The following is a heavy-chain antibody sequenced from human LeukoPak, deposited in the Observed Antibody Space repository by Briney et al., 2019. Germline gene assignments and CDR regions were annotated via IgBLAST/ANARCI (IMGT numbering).Heavy chain of an antibody. V-gene: IGHV3-23*01. CDR1: GFTFSSYA. CDR3: AKENGAAVISHFDY. Sequence: GGSLRLSCAASGFTFSSYAMSWVRQAPGKGLEWVSGISGSGDNTFYADSVKGRFTISRDNSKNTLYLQMNSLRAEDTAVYYCAKENGAAVISHFDYWGRGTLVTVSS. CDR2: ISGSGDNT. J-gene: IGHJ4*02. D-gene: IGHD2-21*01.